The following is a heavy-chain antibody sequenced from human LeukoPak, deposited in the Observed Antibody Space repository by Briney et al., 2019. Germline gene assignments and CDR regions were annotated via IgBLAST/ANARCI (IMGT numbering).Heavy chain of an antibody. V-gene: IGHV3-48*02. D-gene: IGHD2-2*01. CDR3: ARVGGYQLPKFDY. Sequence: GGSLRLSCAASGFNFNSFAMNCGRQAPGKGLEWISYISSSSSTIYYSDSVKGRFSISRDNAKNSVYLEMNSPRDEDTAVYYCARVGGYQLPKFDYWGRGTLVTVSS. J-gene: IGHJ4*02. CDR1: GFNFNSFA. CDR2: ISSSSSTI.